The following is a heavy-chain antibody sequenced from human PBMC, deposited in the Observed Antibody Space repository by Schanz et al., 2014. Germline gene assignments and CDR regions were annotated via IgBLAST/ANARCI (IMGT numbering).Heavy chain of an antibody. V-gene: IGHV3-23*04. CDR2: ISASGGDT. Sequence: EVQLVESGGGVVRPGGSLRLSCGSSGFTFSGFWMTWVRQAPGKGLEWLSVISASGGDTYYADSVKGRFTISRDNAKNSLYLEMNSLRAEDTALYYCARDRRNADLDYWGQGTLVTVSA. CDR3: ARDRRNADLDY. CDR1: GFTFSGFW. J-gene: IGHJ4*02. D-gene: IGHD1-1*01.